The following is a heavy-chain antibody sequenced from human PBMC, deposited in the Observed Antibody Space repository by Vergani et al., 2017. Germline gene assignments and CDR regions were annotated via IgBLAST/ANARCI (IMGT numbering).Heavy chain of an antibody. D-gene: IGHD2-2*01. CDR2: ISGSGGST. J-gene: IGHJ3*02. CDR3: AKSSEHYYSSSRSAFDI. CDR1: GFTFSSYA. V-gene: IGHV3-23*04. Sequence: EVQLVESGGGLVQPGWSLRLSCAASGFTFSSYAMSWVRQAPGKGLEWVSAISGSGGSTYYADSVKGRFTISRDNSKNTLYLQMNSLRAEDTAVYYCAKSSEHYYSSSRSAFDIWGQGTMVTFSS.